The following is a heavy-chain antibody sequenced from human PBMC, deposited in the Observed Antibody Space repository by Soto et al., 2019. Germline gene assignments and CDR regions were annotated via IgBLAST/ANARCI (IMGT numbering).Heavy chain of an antibody. J-gene: IGHJ6*02. V-gene: IGHV1-18*01. CDR3: AREGQQLAIENYYYYYGMDV. CDR2: TSADNSNT. Sequence: GASVKVSCKASGYNFTNYGISWVRQAPGQGLEWMGWTSADNSNTRYAQKLQGRVTMTTDTSTNTAYLELRSLRSDDTAVFYCAREGQQLAIENYYYYYGMDVWGQGNTVTVSS. CDR1: GYNFTNYG. D-gene: IGHD6-13*01.